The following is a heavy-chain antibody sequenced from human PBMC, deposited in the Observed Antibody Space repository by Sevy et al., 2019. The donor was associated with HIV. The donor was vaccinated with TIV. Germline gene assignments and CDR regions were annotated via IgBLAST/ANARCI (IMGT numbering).Heavy chain of an antibody. CDR2: ISFDGSDK. CDR3: AKGERSYYDSSGNYDAFDV. D-gene: IGHD3-22*01. V-gene: IGHV3-33*03. CDR1: GFDFSTYD. Sequence: GGSLRLSCAASGFDFSTYDMHWVRQAPGKGLEWVAFISFDGSDKWYVDSVKGRFTISRDNSKNTLYVQMNTLGDEDTAVYYCAKGERSYYDSSGNYDAFDVWGQGTSVTVSS. J-gene: IGHJ3*01.